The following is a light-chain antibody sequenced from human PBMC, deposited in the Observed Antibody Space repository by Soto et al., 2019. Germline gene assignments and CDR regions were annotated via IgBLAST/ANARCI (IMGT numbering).Light chain of an antibody. Sequence: QSALTQPASVSGSPGQSITISCTGTSSDVGGYNLVSWYQQHPGTAPKLMIYECNKRPSGGSNRFSGSKFGHTASLTIPGXXAXXEXDYYCCSYAGTNTFEVFGGGTKLTVL. CDR1: SSDVGGYNL. CDR3: CSYAGTNTFEV. CDR2: ECN. J-gene: IGLJ2*01. V-gene: IGLV2-23*03.